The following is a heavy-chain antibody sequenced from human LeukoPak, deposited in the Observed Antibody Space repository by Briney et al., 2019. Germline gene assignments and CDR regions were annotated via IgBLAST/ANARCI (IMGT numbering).Heavy chain of an antibody. J-gene: IGHJ4*02. CDR2: IYYSGST. Sequence: KPSETLSLTCTVSGGSISSYYWSWIRQPPGKGLEWIGYIYYSGSTNCNPSLKSRVTISVDTSKNQFSLKLNSVTAADTAVYHCAGTRVKQGYGDYLDYWGQGTQVTVSS. D-gene: IGHD4-17*01. CDR1: GGSISSYY. CDR3: AGTRVKQGYGDYLDY. V-gene: IGHV4-59*08.